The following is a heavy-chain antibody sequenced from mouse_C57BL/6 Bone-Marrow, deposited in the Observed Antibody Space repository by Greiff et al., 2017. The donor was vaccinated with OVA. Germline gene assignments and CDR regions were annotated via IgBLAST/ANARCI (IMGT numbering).Heavy chain of an antibody. J-gene: IGHJ2*01. CDR3: TRSDYYGNFDY. Sequence: LQESGAELVRPGASVTLSCKASGYTFTDYEMHWVKQTPVHGLEWIGAIDPETGGTAYNQKFKGKAILTADKSSSTAYMELRSLTSEDSAVYYCTRSDYYGNFDYWGQGTTLTVSS. V-gene: IGHV1-15*01. D-gene: IGHD1-1*01. CDR1: GYTFTDYE. CDR2: IDPETGGT.